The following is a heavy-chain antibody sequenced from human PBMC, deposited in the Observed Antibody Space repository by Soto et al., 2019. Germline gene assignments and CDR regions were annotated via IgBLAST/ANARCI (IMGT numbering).Heavy chain of an antibody. D-gene: IGHD4-17*01. Sequence: EVQLVESGGGLVQPGGSLKLSCATSGLTFSGSNMHWVRQASGKGLEWVGRIKSKADSYATAYAASVKGRFIGTRDDSQNTAYFQMNSLKTEDAAVYCCSSWGGDPPTLDYWGQGTLVTVSS. CDR2: IKSKADSYAT. CDR1: GLTFSGSN. CDR3: SSWGGDPPTLDY. J-gene: IGHJ4*02. V-gene: IGHV3-73*02.